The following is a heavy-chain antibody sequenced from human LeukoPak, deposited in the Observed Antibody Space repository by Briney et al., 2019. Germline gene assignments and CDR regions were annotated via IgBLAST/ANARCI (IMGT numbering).Heavy chain of an antibody. V-gene: IGHV5-51*01. Sequence: GESLKISCKGSGYSFTGYWIGWVRQMPGKGLEWMGIIYPGDSDTRYSPSFQGQVTISADKSISTAYLQWSSLKASDTAMYYCARLADDYVWGSYRTVGYFDYWGQGTLVTVSS. J-gene: IGHJ4*02. CDR1: GYSFTGYW. D-gene: IGHD3-16*02. CDR2: IYPGDSDT. CDR3: ARLADDYVWGSYRTVGYFDY.